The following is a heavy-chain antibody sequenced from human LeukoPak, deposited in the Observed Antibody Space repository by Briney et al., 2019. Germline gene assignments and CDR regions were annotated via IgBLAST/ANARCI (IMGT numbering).Heavy chain of an antibody. V-gene: IGHV1-69*05. CDR2: IIPIFGTA. Sequence: SVKVSCKASGGTFSSYAISWVRQAPGRGLEWMGRIIPIFGTADYAQKFQGRVTITTDESTSTAYMELSSLRSEDTAVYYCAREVSAAAPLRRAFDIWGQGTMVTVSS. J-gene: IGHJ3*02. CDR3: AREVSAAAPLRRAFDI. CDR1: GGTFSSYA. D-gene: IGHD6-13*01.